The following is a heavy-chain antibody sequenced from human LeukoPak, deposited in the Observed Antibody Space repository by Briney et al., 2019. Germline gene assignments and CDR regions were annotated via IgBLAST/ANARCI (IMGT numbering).Heavy chain of an antibody. V-gene: IGHV3-23*01. Sequence: GGSLRLSCAASGFTFSSYALSWVRQPPGKGLEWVSPISGSGGSTYYADSVKGRFTISRDNSKNTLYLQMNSLRAEDTAVYYCAKDSCQSSSTGGFLYYFDYWGQGTLVTVSS. CDR3: AKDSCQSSSTGGFLYYFDY. CDR2: ISGSGGST. J-gene: IGHJ4*02. D-gene: IGHD2-2*01. CDR1: GFTFSSYA.